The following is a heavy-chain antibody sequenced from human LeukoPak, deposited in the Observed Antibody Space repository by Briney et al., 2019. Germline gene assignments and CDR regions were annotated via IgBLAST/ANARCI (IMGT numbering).Heavy chain of an antibody. J-gene: IGHJ4*02. Sequence: PSETLSLTCAVYGGSFSGYYWSGIRQPPGKGLEWIGEINHSGSTNYNPSLKSRVTISVDTSKNQFSLKLSSVTAADTAVYYCASTRAYCSGGSCYSPLSDYWGQGTLVTVSS. CDR3: ASTRAYCSGGSCYSPLSDY. CDR2: INHSGST. CDR1: GGSFSGYY. V-gene: IGHV4-34*01. D-gene: IGHD2-15*01.